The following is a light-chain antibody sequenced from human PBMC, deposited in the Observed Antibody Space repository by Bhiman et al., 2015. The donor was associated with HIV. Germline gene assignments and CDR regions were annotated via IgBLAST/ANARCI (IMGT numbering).Light chain of an antibody. CDR1: KLGDKY. Sequence: SYELTQPPSVSVSPGQTASITCSGDKLGDKYVCWYQQKPGQSPVLVMYQDNKRPSGIPERFSGSNSGNTATLSISGTQAMDEADYYCQAWDSTTGGVFGGGTKLTVL. CDR3: QAWDSTTGGV. J-gene: IGLJ2*01. CDR2: QDN. V-gene: IGLV3-1*01.